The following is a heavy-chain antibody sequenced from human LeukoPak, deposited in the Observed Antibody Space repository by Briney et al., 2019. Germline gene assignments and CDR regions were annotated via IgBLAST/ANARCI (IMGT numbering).Heavy chain of an antibody. CDR3: ARDRLHYGEYEKTLDY. J-gene: IGHJ4*02. CDR2: ITFTSSTI. V-gene: IGHV3-48*01. CDR1: GFTFSSYS. D-gene: IGHD4-17*01. Sequence: GGSLRLSCAASGFTFSSYSMTWVRQAPGKGLEWVSYITFTSSTIHYADSVKGRFTISRDNAKSSLYLQMNSLRADDTAVYYCARDRLHYGEYEKTLDYWGQGTLVTVSS.